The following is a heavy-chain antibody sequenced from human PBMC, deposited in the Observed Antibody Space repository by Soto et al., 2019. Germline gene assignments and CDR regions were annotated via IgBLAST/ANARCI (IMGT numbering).Heavy chain of an antibody. CDR2: TYYSGST. D-gene: IGHD6-13*01. CDR1: GGSMIAYY. Sequence: SETLSLTCTVSGGSMIAYYWNWMRQPPGKGLQWIGYTYYSGSTTYNPSLKSRVTISVDSSKNQFSLKLDSVTPADTAVYYCARARGTAGKRYFDYWGPGTLVTVSS. CDR3: ARARGTAGKRYFDY. V-gene: IGHV4-59*01. J-gene: IGHJ4*02.